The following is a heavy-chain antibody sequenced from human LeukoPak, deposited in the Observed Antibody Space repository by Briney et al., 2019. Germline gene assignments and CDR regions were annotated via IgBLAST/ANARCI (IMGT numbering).Heavy chain of an antibody. CDR2: ISGSSSSI. J-gene: IGHJ4*02. CDR3: AKGRRTGDY. CDR1: GFTFRSYS. Sequence: GGSLRLSCAASGFTFRSYSMNWVRQAPGKGLEWVSYISGSSSSIYYADSVKGRFTISRDNAKNSLYLQMNSLRAEDTAVYYCAKGRRTGDYWGQGTLVTVSS. D-gene: IGHD1/OR15-1a*01. V-gene: IGHV3-48*04.